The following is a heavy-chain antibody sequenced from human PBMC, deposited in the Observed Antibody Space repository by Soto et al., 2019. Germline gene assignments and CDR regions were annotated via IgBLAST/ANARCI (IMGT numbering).Heavy chain of an antibody. Sequence: GGSLRLSCAASGFTFSSYGMHWVRQAPGKGLEWVAVIWYDGSNKYYADSVKGRFTISRDNSKNTLYLQMNSLRAEDTAVYYCARASHPTGAYYYGMDVWGQGTTVTVSS. J-gene: IGHJ6*02. CDR3: ARASHPTGAYYYGMDV. CDR1: GFTFSSYG. CDR2: IWYDGSNK. V-gene: IGHV3-33*01. D-gene: IGHD3-16*01.